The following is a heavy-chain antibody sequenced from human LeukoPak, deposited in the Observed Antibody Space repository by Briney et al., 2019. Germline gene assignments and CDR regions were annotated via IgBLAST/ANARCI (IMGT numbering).Heavy chain of an antibody. J-gene: IGHJ4*02. V-gene: IGHV4-59*12. Sequence: SETLSLTCTVPGASISRYYWSWLRQPPGKGLEWIGHISYSGSTYYNPSLKSRVTISVDTSKNQFSLKLSSVTAADTAVYYCARGAVDTAMVYFDYWGQGTLVTVSS. CDR2: ISYSGST. CDR3: ARGAVDTAMVYFDY. CDR1: GASISRYY. D-gene: IGHD5-18*01.